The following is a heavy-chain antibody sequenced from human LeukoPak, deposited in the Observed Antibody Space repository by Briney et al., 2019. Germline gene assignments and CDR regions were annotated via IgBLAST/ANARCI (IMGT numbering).Heavy chain of an antibody. V-gene: IGHV3-74*01. CDR3: ARDGELYYYDSSGYYDY. CDR1: GFTFSSYW. D-gene: IGHD3-22*01. Sequence: GGSLRLSCAASGFTFSSYWMHWVRQAPGKGLVWVSRINSDGSSTSYADSVKGRFTISRDNAKNTLYLQMNSLRAEDTAVHYCARDGELYYYDSSGYYDYWGQGTLVTVSS. J-gene: IGHJ4*02. CDR2: INSDGSST.